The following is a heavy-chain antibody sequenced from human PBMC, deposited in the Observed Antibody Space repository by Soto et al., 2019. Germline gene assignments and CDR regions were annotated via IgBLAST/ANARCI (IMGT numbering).Heavy chain of an antibody. CDR3: AKVSKETLYYFDY. D-gene: IGHD3-10*01. J-gene: IGHJ4*02. Sequence: QPGGSLRLSCAASGFTFSSYGMHWVRQAPGKGLEWVAVISYDGSNKYYADSVKGRFTISRDNSKNTLYLQMNSLRAEDTAVYYCAKVSKETLYYFDYWGQGT. CDR2: ISYDGSNK. V-gene: IGHV3-30*18. CDR1: GFTFSSYG.